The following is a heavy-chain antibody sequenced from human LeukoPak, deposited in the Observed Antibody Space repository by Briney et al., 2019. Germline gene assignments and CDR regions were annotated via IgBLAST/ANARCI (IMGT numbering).Heavy chain of an antibody. Sequence: ASVKVSCKTSGYTFTIYGIIWVRQAPGQGLEWMGWISTYDSYTHYAQKVQGRVTMTTDTSTTTAYMELRSLRSDDTAMYYCARGIAAAALRSFDYWGQGTLVTVSS. CDR1: GYTFTIYG. V-gene: IGHV1-18*01. J-gene: IGHJ4*02. CDR3: ARGIAAAALRSFDY. D-gene: IGHD6-13*01. CDR2: ISTYDSYT.